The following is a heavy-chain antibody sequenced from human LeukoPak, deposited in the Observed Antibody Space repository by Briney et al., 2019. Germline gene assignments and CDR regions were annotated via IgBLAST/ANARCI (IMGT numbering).Heavy chain of an antibody. Sequence: SGPALVKPTQPLTLTCTFSGFSLSTRGMCVRWIRQPPGKALDWLSLIDWDDDKYYSTSLKTRLTISKDTSKNQVVLTMTNMDPVDTATYYCARTNPIYDILTGYYGDFDYWGQGTLVTVSS. CDR3: ARTNPIYDILTGYYGDFDY. D-gene: IGHD3-9*01. CDR2: IDWDDDK. CDR1: GFSLSTRGMC. V-gene: IGHV2-70*01. J-gene: IGHJ4*02.